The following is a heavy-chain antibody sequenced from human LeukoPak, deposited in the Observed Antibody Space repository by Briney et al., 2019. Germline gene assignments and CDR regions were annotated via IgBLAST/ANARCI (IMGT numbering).Heavy chain of an antibody. V-gene: IGHV3-23*01. CDR2: ISGSGGST. Sequence: QTGGSLRLSCAASGFTFSSYAMSWVRQAPGEGLEWVSAISGSGGSTYYAHSVKGRFTISRDNSKNTLYLQMNSLRAEDTAVYYCAKASLLSVTGTYMFFDYWGQGTLVTVSS. J-gene: IGHJ4*02. CDR3: AKASLLSVTGTYMFFDY. CDR1: GFTFSSYA. D-gene: IGHD1-20*01.